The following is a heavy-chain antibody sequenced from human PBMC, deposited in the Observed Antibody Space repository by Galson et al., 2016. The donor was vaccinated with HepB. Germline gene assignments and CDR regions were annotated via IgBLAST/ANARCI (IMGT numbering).Heavy chain of an antibody. J-gene: IGHJ4*02. CDR2: IKPDGSEK. CDR1: GLIISTNY. Sequence: SLRLSCAVSGLIISTNYMSWVRQAPGSGLEWVANIKPDGSEKYYVDSVKGRLTISRDNSNNTLFLQMNSLRVEDTAVYYCAKGRSAIAAAGLNYWGQGTLVTVSS. D-gene: IGHD6-13*01. V-gene: IGHV3-7*03. CDR3: AKGRSAIAAAGLNY.